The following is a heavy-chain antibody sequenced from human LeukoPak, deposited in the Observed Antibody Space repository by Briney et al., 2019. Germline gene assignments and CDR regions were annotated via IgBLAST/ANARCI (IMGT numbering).Heavy chain of an antibody. CDR3: VKMAEWFDP. Sequence: PSETLSLTCAVYGGSFSGYYWSWIRQPPGKGLEWIGEINHSGSTNYNPSLKSRVTISVDTSKNQFSLKLSSMTAADTAVYFCVKMAEWFDPWGQGTLVTVSS. V-gene: IGHV4-34*01. CDR2: INHSGST. J-gene: IGHJ5*02. D-gene: IGHD5-24*01. CDR1: GGSFSGYY.